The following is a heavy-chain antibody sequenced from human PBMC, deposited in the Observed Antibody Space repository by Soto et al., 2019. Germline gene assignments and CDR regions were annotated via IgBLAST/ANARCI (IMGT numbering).Heavy chain of an antibody. V-gene: IGHV4-34*01. J-gene: IGHJ6*02. Sequence: SETLSLTCAVYGGSFSGYYWSWIRQPPGKGLEWIGEINHSGSTNYNPSLKSRVTISVDTSKNQFSLKLSSVTAADTAVYYCARDVLRYFDWLLTNYYYYGMDVWGQGTTVNRLL. CDR2: INHSGST. D-gene: IGHD3-9*01. CDR3: ARDVLRYFDWLLTNYYYYGMDV. CDR1: GGSFSGYY.